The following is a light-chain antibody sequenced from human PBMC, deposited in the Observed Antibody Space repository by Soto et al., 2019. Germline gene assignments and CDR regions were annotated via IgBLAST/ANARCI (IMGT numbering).Light chain of an antibody. J-gene: IGKJ1*01. CDR1: QSVSSY. CDR2: DAS. V-gene: IGKV3-11*01. Sequence: ELVLTPSPVTLSLSPVNRSTLFCKASQSVSSYLAWYQQKSGQAPRLLIYDASNRATGIPARFSGSGSGTDFTLTISSLEAEDFAVYYCQQRRSWPRAFGQGTKVDIK. CDR3: QQRRSWPRA.